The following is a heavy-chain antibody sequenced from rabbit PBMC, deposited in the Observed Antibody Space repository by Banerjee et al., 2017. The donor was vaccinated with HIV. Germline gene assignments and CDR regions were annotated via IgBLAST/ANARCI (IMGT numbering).Heavy chain of an antibody. D-gene: IGHD1-1*01. CDR2: IYTGSSGST. J-gene: IGHJ4*01. CDR3: ARDPYDSSSVPYNL. Sequence: QEQLKESGGDLVKPGASLTLTCTASGFSFSSSYYMCWVRQAPGKGLEWIGCIYTGSSGSTYYASWAKGRFTVSKTSSTTVTLQLNSLTAADTATYFCARDPYDSSSVPYNLWGPGTLVTVS. CDR1: GFSFSSSYY. V-gene: IGHV1S45*01.